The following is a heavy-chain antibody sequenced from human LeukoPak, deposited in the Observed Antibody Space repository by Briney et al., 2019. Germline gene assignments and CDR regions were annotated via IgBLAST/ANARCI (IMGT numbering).Heavy chain of an antibody. CDR1: GFTFSTYA. CDR3: AKDMNTVTTTFDY. D-gene: IGHD4-17*01. CDR2: ISNDATKK. J-gene: IGHJ4*02. V-gene: IGHV3-30*18. Sequence: PGRSLRLSCAASGFTFSTYAMHWVRQAPGKGLEWVAVISNDATKKYYADSVKGRSTISRDNSENTLYLQMNSLRAEDTAVYYCAKDMNTVTTTFDYWGQGTLVTVSS.